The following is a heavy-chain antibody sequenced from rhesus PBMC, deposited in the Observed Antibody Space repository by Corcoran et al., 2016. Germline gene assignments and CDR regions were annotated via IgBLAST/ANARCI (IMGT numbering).Heavy chain of an antibody. CDR3: ARCKLEQGPNSLDV. D-gene: IGHD1-20*01. CDR1: GFSLSTSGMG. J-gene: IGHJ5-2*02. CDR2: IYWDDDK. Sequence: QVTLKESGPALVKPTQTLTLTCTFSGFSLSTSGMGVGWIRQPPGKALEWLASIYWDDDKYYSTSLKRRLTISKHTFQNQVVLTMTNMDTVDTATCYCARCKLEQGPNSLDVWGRGVLVTVSS. V-gene: IGHV2S1*01.